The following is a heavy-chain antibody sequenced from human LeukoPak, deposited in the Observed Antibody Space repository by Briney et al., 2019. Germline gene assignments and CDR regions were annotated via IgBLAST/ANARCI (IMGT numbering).Heavy chain of an antibody. J-gene: IGHJ3*02. V-gene: IGHV4-4*07. CDR3: AREYNDYYDSSGYYRQGAAFDI. D-gene: IGHD3-22*01. CDR1: GGSISSHY. CDR2: IYTSGST. Sequence: PSETLSLTCTVSGGSISSHYWSWIRQSAVKGLEWIGRIYTSGSTNYNPSLKSRVTISVDTSKNQFSLKLSSVTAADTAVYYCAREYNDYYDSSGYYRQGAAFDIWGQGTMVTVSS.